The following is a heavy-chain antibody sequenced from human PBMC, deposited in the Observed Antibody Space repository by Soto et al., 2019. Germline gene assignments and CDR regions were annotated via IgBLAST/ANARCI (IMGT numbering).Heavy chain of an antibody. Sequence: QVQLVQSGAEVKKPGTSVKVSCKASGGTFNNYAISWVRQVPGQGPEWMGGIIPVFRTPIYAQRFQGNVTITADESTTTAYMERSSLNSEDTAVYYCARGRYCSCSKCKPYYYGMDDWGQGTTVTVSS. CDR3: ARGRYCSCSKCKPYYYGMDD. D-gene: IGHD2-15*01. V-gene: IGHV1-69*12. CDR1: GGTFNNYA. J-gene: IGHJ6*02. CDR2: IIPVFRTP.